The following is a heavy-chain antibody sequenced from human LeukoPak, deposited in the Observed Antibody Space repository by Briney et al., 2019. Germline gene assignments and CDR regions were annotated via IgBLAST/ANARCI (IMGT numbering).Heavy chain of an antibody. CDR2: VYYTGST. D-gene: IGHD3-22*01. J-gene: IGHJ4*02. V-gene: IGHV4-31*03. Sequence: SETLSLTCTVSGGSISSDSYYWSWIRQRPGRGLEWIGYVYYTGSTYYNPSLRSRISLSLDTSEKQISLRLTSVTATDSAVYYCARGLYDTSGYHFDYWGQGTLVTVSS. CDR3: ARGLYDTSGYHFDY. CDR1: GGSISSDSYY.